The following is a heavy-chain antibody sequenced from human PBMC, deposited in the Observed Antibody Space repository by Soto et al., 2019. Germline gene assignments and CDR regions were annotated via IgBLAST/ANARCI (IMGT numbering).Heavy chain of an antibody. D-gene: IGHD4-4*01. CDR2: IIPIIGII. J-gene: IGHJ5*02. Sequence: VQLVQSGAEVKKPGSSVKVSCKASGGTFSTYTITWVRQAPGQGLEWMGRIIPIIGIINYAQKFQGRVTISADKFTSTAYMELTGLRSDDTAVYYCAGDPDSHYNDSHASSYPWGQGTLVTVSS. CDR1: GGTFSTYT. CDR3: AGDPDSHYNDSHASSYP. V-gene: IGHV1-69*08.